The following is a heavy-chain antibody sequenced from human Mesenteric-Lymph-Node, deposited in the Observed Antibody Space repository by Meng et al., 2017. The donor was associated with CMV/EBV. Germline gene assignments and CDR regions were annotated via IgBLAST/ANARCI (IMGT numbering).Heavy chain of an antibody. CDR1: YY. J-gene: IGHJ6*02. V-gene: IGHV1-2*06. D-gene: IGHD3-10*01. CDR2: INPNSGGT. Sequence: YYRNGVRQAPGQGLEWMGRINPNSGGTNYAQKFQGRVTMTRDTSISTAYMELSRLRSDDTAVYYCARESGGFGENWWTSYYYGMDVWGQGTTVTVS. CDR3: ARESGGFGENWWTSYYYGMDV.